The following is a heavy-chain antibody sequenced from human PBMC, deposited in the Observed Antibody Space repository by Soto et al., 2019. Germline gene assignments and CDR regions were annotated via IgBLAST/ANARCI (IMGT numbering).Heavy chain of an antibody. D-gene: IGHD3-22*01. V-gene: IGHV3-23*01. Sequence: GGSLRLSCAASGFTFSSYAMSWVRQAPGKGLEWVSAISGSGGSTYYADSVKGRFTISRDNSKNTLYLQMNSLRAEDTAVYYCAKDLGTMIVVVIWGMDVWGQGTTVTVSS. CDR1: GFTFSSYA. CDR3: AKDLGTMIVVVIWGMDV. J-gene: IGHJ6*02. CDR2: ISGSGGST.